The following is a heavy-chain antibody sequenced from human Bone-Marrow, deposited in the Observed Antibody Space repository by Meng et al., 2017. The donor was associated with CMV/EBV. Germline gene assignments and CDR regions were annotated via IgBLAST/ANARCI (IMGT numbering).Heavy chain of an antibody. V-gene: IGHV1-69*05. CDR2: IIPIFGTA. Sequence: SVKVSCKASGGTFSSYAISWVRQAPGQGLEWMGGIIPIFGTANYAQKFQGRVTITTDESTSTAYMELSSLRSEDTAVYYCARSGYYGSGSPFDYWGQGTLVTVSS. CDR3: ARSGYYGSGSPFDY. D-gene: IGHD3-10*01. CDR1: GGTFSSYA. J-gene: IGHJ4*02.